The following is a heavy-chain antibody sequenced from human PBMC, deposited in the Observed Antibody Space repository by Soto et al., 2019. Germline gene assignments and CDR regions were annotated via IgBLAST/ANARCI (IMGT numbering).Heavy chain of an antibody. CDR3: ARYSFGYSCAFDA. CDR2: IYHDGET. J-gene: IGHJ3*01. D-gene: IGHD3-22*01. V-gene: IGHV4-39*01. Sequence: SVTLSRTCTVSGSSITTTSRYWGCIRQPPGKGPQWIGSIYHDGETFHNPSLKSRVSISVDTSKNQFSVKLRSVTAADTAVYHCARYSFGYSCAFDAWGQGTMVT. CDR1: GSSITTTSRY.